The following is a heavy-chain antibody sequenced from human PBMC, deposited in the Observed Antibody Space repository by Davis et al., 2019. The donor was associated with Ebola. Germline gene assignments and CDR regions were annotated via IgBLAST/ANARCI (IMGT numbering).Heavy chain of an antibody. CDR3: ARRRIAEIDY. J-gene: IGHJ4*02. V-gene: IGHV4-4*02. CDR1: GGSISSSNW. Sequence: SETLSLTCAVSGGSISSSNWWSWVRQPPGKGLEWIGYIYYSGSTNYNPSLKSRVTISVDTSKNQFSLKLSSVTAADTAVYYCARRRIAEIDYWGQGTLVTVSS. D-gene: IGHD6-13*01. CDR2: IYYSGST.